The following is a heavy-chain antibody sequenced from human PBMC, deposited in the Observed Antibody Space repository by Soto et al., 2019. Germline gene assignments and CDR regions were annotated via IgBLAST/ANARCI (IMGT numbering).Heavy chain of an antibody. CDR2: ISVYNEDT. CDR1: GYTLSNYG. D-gene: IGHD3-10*01. Sequence: ASVKVSCKASGYTLSNYGISWVRQAPGQGLEWMGWISVYNEDTNYREKFQGRFTLTTDTSTNTAYMELRSLRSDDTAVYYCVREPPTGYYGSGTFDYWGQGTPVTVSS. J-gene: IGHJ4*02. CDR3: VREPPTGYYGSGTFDY. V-gene: IGHV1-18*01.